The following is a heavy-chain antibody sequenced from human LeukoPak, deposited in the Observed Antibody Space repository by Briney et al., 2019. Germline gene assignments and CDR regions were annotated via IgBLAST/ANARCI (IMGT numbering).Heavy chain of an antibody. Sequence: HTGGSLRLSCAASGFTFSSHWMHWVRQAPGKGLVWVSRINSDGSSTSYADSVKGRFTISRDNAKNTLYLQMNSLRVKDTAVYYCAREWSGFGELPDYWGQGTLVTVSS. D-gene: IGHD3-10*01. CDR1: GFTFSSHW. J-gene: IGHJ4*02. CDR2: INSDGSST. CDR3: AREWSGFGELPDY. V-gene: IGHV3-74*01.